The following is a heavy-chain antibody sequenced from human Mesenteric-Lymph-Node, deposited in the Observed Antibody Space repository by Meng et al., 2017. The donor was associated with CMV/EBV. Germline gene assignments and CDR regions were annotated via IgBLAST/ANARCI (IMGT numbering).Heavy chain of an antibody. V-gene: IGHV3-30*02. CDR3: AKGHSSSYFGMDV. CDR2: ITYDGSRR. D-gene: IGHD6-6*01. CDR1: GFTFSNFD. J-gene: IGHJ6*02. Sequence: GESLKISCAASGFTFSNFDMYWVRQAPDKGLEWVAFITYDGSRRYYADSVKGRFTISRDNSKNTVYLQMNSLSPEDTAVYYCAKGHSSSYFGMDVWGQGTTVPSP.